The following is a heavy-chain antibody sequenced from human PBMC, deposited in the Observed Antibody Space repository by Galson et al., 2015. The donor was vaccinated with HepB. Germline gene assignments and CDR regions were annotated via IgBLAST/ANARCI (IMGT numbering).Heavy chain of an antibody. V-gene: IGHV3-30-3*01. Sequence: SLRLSCAASGFTFSSYAMHWVRQAPGKGLEWVAVISYDGSNKYYADSVKGRFTISRGNSKNTLYLQMNSLRAEDTAVYYCARSPYIAARPCYFDYWGQGTLVTVSS. CDR3: ARSPYIAARPCYFDY. CDR1: GFTFSSYA. CDR2: ISYDGSNK. J-gene: IGHJ4*02. D-gene: IGHD6-6*01.